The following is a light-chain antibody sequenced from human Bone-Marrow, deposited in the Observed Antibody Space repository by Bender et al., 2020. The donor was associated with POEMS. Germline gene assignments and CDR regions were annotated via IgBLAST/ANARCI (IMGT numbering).Light chain of an antibody. CDR1: GSDIGGYNY. Sequence: QSALTQPASVSGSPGQSVTISCTGTGSDIGGYNYVSWYLPHPGKAPKLVIFDVTKRPSGVPDRFSGSKSGNTASLTISGLQAEDEADYFCCSYAGNYNFVFGGATKVTVL. CDR3: CSYAGNYNFV. CDR2: DVT. V-gene: IGLV2-11*01. J-gene: IGLJ2*01.